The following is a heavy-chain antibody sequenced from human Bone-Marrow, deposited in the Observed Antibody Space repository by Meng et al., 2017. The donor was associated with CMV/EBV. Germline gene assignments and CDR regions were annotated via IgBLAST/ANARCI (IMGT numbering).Heavy chain of an antibody. Sequence: LSLTCAASGFTFSSYAIGWVRQAPGKGLEWVSAISGSGGSTYYADSVKGRFTISRDNSKNTLYLQMNSPRAEDTAVYYCAKFRLDITIFGVVTAAGFDYWGQGTLVTVSS. CDR2: ISGSGGST. V-gene: IGHV3-23*01. CDR1: GFTFSSYA. D-gene: IGHD3-3*01. CDR3: AKFRLDITIFGVVTAAGFDY. J-gene: IGHJ4*02.